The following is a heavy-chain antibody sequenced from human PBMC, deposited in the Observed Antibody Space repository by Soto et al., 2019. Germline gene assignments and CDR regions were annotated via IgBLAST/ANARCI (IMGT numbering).Heavy chain of an antibody. CDR1: GYNFTSHG. CDR2: ISAYNGNT. J-gene: IGHJ3*02. D-gene: IGHD2-21*02. CDR3: ARRRPARFIVVVTNDAFDI. Sequence: ASVKVSCKASGYNFTSHGTSSVRQAPGQGLEWMGWISAYNGNTNYAQKLQGRVTMTTDTSTSTAYMELRSLRADDTAVYYCARRRPARFIVVVTNDAFDIWGQGTMDSVSS. V-gene: IGHV1-18*04.